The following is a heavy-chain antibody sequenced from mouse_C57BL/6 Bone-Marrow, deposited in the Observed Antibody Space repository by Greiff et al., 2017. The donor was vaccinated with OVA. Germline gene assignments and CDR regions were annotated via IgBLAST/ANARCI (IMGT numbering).Heavy chain of an antibody. CDR2: IYPGSGST. V-gene: IGHV1-55*01. CDR1: GYTFTSYW. CDR3: ARYYVLYYYAMDY. J-gene: IGHJ4*01. D-gene: IGHD1-1*02. Sequence: VQLQQPGAELVKPGASVKMSCKASGYTFTSYWITWVKQRPGQGLEWIGDIYPGSGSTNYNEKFKSKATLTVDTSSSTAYMQLSSLTSEDSAVYYCARYYVLYYYAMDYWGQGTSVTVSS.